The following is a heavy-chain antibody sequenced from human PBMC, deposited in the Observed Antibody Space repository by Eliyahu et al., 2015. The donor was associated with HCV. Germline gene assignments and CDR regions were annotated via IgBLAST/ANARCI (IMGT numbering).Heavy chain of an antibody. CDR3: ARLTIRGDHLDT. Sequence: QVQVVQSGGEVKKPGASVKVSCKASGYTFTNHGINWVRQAPGQGLEWMGWIYTYNGDTNYAQKFQDRISMTRDPSTNTAYLELESLTPDDTAVYYCARLTIRGDHLDTWGQGTLVTVSS. V-gene: IGHV1-18*01. J-gene: IGHJ5*02. CDR2: IYTYNGDT. CDR1: GYTFTNHG. D-gene: IGHD3-10*01.